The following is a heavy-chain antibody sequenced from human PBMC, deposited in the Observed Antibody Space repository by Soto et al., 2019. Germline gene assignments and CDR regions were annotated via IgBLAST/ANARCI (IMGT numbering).Heavy chain of an antibody. Sequence: ASVKVSCKASGYTFTSYAMHWVRQAPGQRLEWMGWINAGNGNTKYSQKFQGRVTITRDTSASTAYMELSSLRSEDTAVYYCARDWCSSTSCYLLLFDYWGKGTLVTVSS. CDR3: ARDWCSSTSCYLLLFDY. CDR2: INAGNGNT. CDR1: GYTFTSYA. D-gene: IGHD2-2*01. J-gene: IGHJ4*02. V-gene: IGHV1-3*01.